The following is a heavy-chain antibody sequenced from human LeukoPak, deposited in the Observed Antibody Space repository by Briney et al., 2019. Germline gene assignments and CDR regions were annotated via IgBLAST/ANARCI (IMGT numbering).Heavy chain of an antibody. D-gene: IGHD5-18*01. CDR2: ISPSGGST. Sequence: ASVKVSCKAFGYTFTGYWMHWVRQAPRQGPEWMGVISPSGGSTIYAQKFKGRVTLTRDMSTSTDYLELSSLRSEDTAVYYCARARSSYGYGDAFDIWGQGTMVTVSS. CDR1: GYTFTGYW. J-gene: IGHJ3*02. CDR3: ARARSSYGYGDAFDI. V-gene: IGHV1-46*01.